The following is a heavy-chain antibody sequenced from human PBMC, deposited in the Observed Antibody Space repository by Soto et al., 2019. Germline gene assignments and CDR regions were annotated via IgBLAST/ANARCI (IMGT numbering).Heavy chain of an antibody. D-gene: IGHD6-13*01. Sequence: LSFSPSDFPFSSYSMHWVRRTTGKRREGVAVISYDGRNKDSAASVKGRFTLPRDNSKYTLYLQMNSLRGGDTAVYYCARDLGTSGYSCYDHYGRDVGAQGATVSVS. J-gene: IGHJ6*02. CDR3: ARDLGTSGYSCYDHYGRDV. V-gene: IGHV3-30*04. CDR1: DFPFSSYS. CDR2: ISYDGRNK.